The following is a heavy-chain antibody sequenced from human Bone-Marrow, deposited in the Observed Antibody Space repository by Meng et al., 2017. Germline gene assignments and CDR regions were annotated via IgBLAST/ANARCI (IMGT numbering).Heavy chain of an antibody. Sequence: EGQRVGSGGGLVQPGGSLRLSCAVSGFTFSSYDMHWVRQATGRGLGWVSGIGSAGDTYYADSVKGRFTISRDNAKNSLYLQMNSLRAEDTAVYYCARQLGATDYWGQGTLVTVSS. CDR1: GFTFSSYD. D-gene: IGHD1-26*01. J-gene: IGHJ4*02. V-gene: IGHV3-13*01. CDR2: IGSAGDT. CDR3: ARQLGATDY.